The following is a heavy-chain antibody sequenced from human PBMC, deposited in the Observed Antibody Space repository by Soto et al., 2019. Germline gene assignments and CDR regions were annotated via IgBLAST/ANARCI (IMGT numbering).Heavy chain of an antibody. CDR2: IDARDSQT. CDR1: GYTFTSYW. D-gene: IGHD4-17*01. Sequence: PGESLKISFKGSGYTFTSYWISWVSQMPGKGLEWMGRIDARDSQTNYSPSFQGHVTISADKAFNTVYLQWSSLKASDTAMYYCARHDFGDYVYSFDNGGQGTLVTVSS. CDR3: ARHDFGDYVYSFDN. V-gene: IGHV5-10-1*01. J-gene: IGHJ4*02.